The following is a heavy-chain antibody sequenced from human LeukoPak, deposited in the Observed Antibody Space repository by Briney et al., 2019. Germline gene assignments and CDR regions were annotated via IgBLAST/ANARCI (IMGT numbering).Heavy chain of an antibody. CDR1: GFTFNSYA. CDR3: AKVLTGSQDY. Sequence: GGSLRLSCAASGFTFNSYALSWVRQAPGKGLEWVSTIGGGGENTYYADSVKGRFTISRDSSKNTVYLHMKSLRAEDTAVYFCAKVLTGSQDYWGQGTLVTVIS. J-gene: IGHJ4*02. D-gene: IGHD1-14*01. V-gene: IGHV3-23*01. CDR2: IGGGGENT.